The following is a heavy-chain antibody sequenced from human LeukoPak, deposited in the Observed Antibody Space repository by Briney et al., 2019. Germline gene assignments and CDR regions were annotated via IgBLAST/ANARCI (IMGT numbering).Heavy chain of an antibody. J-gene: IGHJ4*02. CDR1: GGSFSGYY. V-gene: IGHV4-34*01. Sequence: PSETLSLTCAVYGGSFSGYYWSWIRQPPGKGLEWIGEINHSGSTNYNPSLNSRVTISVDTSKNQFSLKLSSVTAADTAVYYCARPAPYYYDSSGYYVGAYFDYWGQGTLVTVSS. CDR3: ARPAPYYYDSSGYYVGAYFDY. D-gene: IGHD3-22*01. CDR2: INHSGST.